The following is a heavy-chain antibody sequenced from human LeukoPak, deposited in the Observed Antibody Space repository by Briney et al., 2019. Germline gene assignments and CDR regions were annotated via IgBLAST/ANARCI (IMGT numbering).Heavy chain of an antibody. V-gene: IGHV4-61*02. D-gene: IGHD3-22*01. J-gene: IGHJ4*02. Sequence: NPSETLSLTCTVSGDSLSSGDFYWSWLRQPAGKGLEWIARFYTSGSTNYNPSLKSRVTISVDTSKNPFSLKLSAVTAADTAVYYCARGPYYYDSSGNFDYWGQGTLVTVSS. CDR3: ARGPYYYDSSGNFDY. CDR2: FYTSGST. CDR1: GDSLSSGDFY.